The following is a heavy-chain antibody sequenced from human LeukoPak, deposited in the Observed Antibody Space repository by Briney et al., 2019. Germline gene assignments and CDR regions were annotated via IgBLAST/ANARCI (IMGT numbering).Heavy chain of an antibody. CDR2: ISGSGGST. V-gene: IGHV3-23*01. D-gene: IGHD2-2*01. J-gene: IGHJ4*02. CDR3: AHGTMYQLDY. Sequence: GGTLRLSCAASGFTFSSYGMSWVRQAPGKGLEWVSAISGSGGSTYYADSVKGRFTISRDNSKNTLYLQMNSLRAEDTAVYYCAHGTMYQLDYWGQGTLVTVSS. CDR1: GFTFSSYG.